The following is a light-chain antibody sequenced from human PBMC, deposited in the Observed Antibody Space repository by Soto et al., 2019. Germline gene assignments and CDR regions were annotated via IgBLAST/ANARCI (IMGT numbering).Light chain of an antibody. CDR2: AS. CDR3: QQSYTAPLT. V-gene: IGKV1-39*01. CDR1: QSISTY. Sequence: DIPMTKSPSSLSASVGDRVTITCRASQSISTYLAWYQQKPGKAPCLLIFASSLQSGVPPRFSGSGSGTDFTLTISSLQPEDFAPYFCQQSYTAPLTVGGGIKV. J-gene: IGKJ4*01.